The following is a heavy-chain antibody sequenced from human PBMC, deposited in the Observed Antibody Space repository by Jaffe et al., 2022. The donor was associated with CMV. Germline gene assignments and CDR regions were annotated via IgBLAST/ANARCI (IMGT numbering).Heavy chain of an antibody. V-gene: IGHV1-46*01. Sequence: QVQLVQSGAEVKKPGASVKVSCKASGYTFTSYYMHWVRQAPGQGLEWMGIINPSGGSTSYAQKFQGRVTMTRDTSTSTVYMELSSLRSEDTAVYYCARPVSSGYFGPQDYYYYYGMDVWGQGTTVTVSS. CDR3: ARPVSSGYFGPQDYYYYYGMDV. D-gene: IGHD3-22*01. CDR1: GYTFTSYY. CDR2: INPSGGST. J-gene: IGHJ6*02.